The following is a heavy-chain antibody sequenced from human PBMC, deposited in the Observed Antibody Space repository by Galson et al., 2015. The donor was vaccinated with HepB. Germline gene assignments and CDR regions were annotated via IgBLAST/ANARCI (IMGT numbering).Heavy chain of an antibody. Sequence: SVKVSCKASGGTFSSYAISWVRQAPGQGLEWMGGIIPILGTANYAQKFQGRVTITADESTSTAYMELSSLRSEDTAVYYCARGSAFLRSGSYYDYWGQGTLVTVSS. CDR3: ARGSAFLRSGSYYDY. D-gene: IGHD3-10*01. J-gene: IGHJ4*02. CDR1: GGTFSSYA. CDR2: IIPILGTA. V-gene: IGHV1-69*13.